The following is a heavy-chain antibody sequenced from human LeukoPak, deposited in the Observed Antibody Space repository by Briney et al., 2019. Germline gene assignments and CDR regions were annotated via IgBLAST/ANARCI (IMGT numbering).Heavy chain of an antibody. J-gene: IGHJ3*02. Sequence: GRSLRLSCAASGFTFDDYAMHWVRQAPGKGLEWVSGISWNSGSIGYADSVKGRFAISRDNAKNSLYLQMNSLRAEDTALYYCAKDSTVRGAPADAFDIWGQGTMVTASS. CDR2: ISWNSGSI. V-gene: IGHV3-9*01. D-gene: IGHD3-10*01. CDR3: AKDSTVRGAPADAFDI. CDR1: GFTFDDYA.